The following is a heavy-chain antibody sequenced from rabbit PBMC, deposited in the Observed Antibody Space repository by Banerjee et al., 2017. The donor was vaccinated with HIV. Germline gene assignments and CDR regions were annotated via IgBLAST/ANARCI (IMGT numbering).Heavy chain of an antibody. CDR1: GFSFSGSYW. Sequence: QSLEESGGDLVKPGASLTLTCTASGFSFSGSYWSCWVRQAPGKGLEWIACIYAGGSGTTYYATWAKGRFTISKTSSTTVTLQMTSLTAADTATYFCARFFPPNSAYYDLWGQGTLVTVS. D-gene: IGHD1-1*01. CDR2: IYAGGSGTT. V-gene: IGHV1S40*01. J-gene: IGHJ4*01. CDR3: ARFFPPNSAYYDL.